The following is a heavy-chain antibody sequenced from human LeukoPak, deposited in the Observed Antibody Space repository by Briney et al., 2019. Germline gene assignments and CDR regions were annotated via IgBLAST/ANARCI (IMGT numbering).Heavy chain of an antibody. CDR1: GGSISSYY. J-gene: IGHJ5*02. V-gene: IGHV4-59*01. CDR2: IYYSGST. D-gene: IGHD5-12*01. Sequence: SETLSLTCTVSGGSISSYYRSWIRQPPGKGLEWIGYIYYSGSTNYNPSLKSRVTISVDTSKNQFSLKLSSVTAADTAVYYCAREGGSYNWFDPWGQGTLVTVSS. CDR3: AREGGSYNWFDP.